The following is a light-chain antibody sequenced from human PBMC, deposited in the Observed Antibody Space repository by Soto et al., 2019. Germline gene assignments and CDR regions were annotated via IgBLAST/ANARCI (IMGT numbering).Light chain of an antibody. CDR1: QSISNY. J-gene: IGKJ2*01. CDR2: AAS. CDR3: QQSYNTPRT. V-gene: IGKV1-39*01. Sequence: DIQMTQSQSSLSASVGDRVTITCRASQSISNYVNWYQQRPGKAPRLLIYAASTLQTGVPSRFSGSGSGTDFTLAINSLQPEDFATYYCQQSYNTPRTFGQGTKVYIK.